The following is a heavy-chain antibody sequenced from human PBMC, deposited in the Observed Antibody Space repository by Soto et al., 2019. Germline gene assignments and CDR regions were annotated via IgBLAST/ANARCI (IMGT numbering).Heavy chain of an antibody. CDR3: AKMNRGYYYDSSGFDY. D-gene: IGHD3-22*01. CDR2: ISGSGGST. J-gene: IGHJ4*02. V-gene: IGHV3-23*01. Sequence: GGSLRLSCAASGFTFSSYAMSWVRQAPGKGLEWVSAISGSGGSTYYADSVKGRFTISRDNSKNTLYLQMNSLRAEDTAVYYCAKMNRGYYYDSSGFDYWGQGTLVTVSS. CDR1: GFTFSSYA.